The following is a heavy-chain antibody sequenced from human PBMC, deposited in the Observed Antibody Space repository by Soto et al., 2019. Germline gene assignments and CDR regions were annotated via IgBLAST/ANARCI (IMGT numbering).Heavy chain of an antibody. CDR2: IIPILTTP. V-gene: IGHV1-69*01. CDR1: GGMFSTFG. J-gene: IGHJ6*02. CDR3: ATSVGIAATGEDGLDV. Sequence: QVQLVQSGAEVKKTGSSVKVSCKASGGMFSTFGFSWVRQAPGQGPEWIGGIIPILTTPNYADRFQGRVTIVADELTTTVYMELSSLRSEDTALYYCATSVGIAATGEDGLDVWGQGTSVTVSS. D-gene: IGHD6-13*01.